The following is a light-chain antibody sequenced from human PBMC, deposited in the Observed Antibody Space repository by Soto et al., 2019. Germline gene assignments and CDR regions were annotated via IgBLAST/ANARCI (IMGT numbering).Light chain of an antibody. J-gene: IGKJ4*01. CDR2: KAS. CDR1: QSIRSW. CDR3: QQYDSFSLT. V-gene: IGKV1-5*03. Sequence: DIQMTQSPSTLSASVGDRVAITCRASQSIRSWLAWYQQKPGKAPKLLIQKASTLESGVPSRFSGSGSGTEFTLTISSLQPDDFAPYYCQQYDSFSLTFGGGTKVELK.